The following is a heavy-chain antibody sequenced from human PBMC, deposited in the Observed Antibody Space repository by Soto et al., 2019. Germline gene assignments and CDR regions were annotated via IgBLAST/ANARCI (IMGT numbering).Heavy chain of an antibody. CDR1: GFTFSSYG. D-gene: IGHD3-10*01. J-gene: IGHJ5*02. CDR2: ISYDGSNK. Sequence: QVQLVESGGGVVQPGRSLRLSCAASGFTFSSYGMHWLRQAPVKGLEWVAVISYDGSNKYYADSVKGRFTISRDNSKNTLYLQMNSLRAEDTAVYYCAKDPGTRGAGWFDPWGQGTLVTVSS. CDR3: AKDPGTRGAGWFDP. V-gene: IGHV3-30*18.